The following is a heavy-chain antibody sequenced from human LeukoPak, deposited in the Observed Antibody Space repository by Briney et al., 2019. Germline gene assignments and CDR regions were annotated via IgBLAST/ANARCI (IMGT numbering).Heavy chain of an antibody. D-gene: IGHD6-13*01. J-gene: IGHJ4*02. CDR3: ARDFGRGQQV. CDR2: IYISGST. Sequence: SETLSLTCTVSGGSISSHYWGWIRQPPGKGLEWIGRIYISGSTNYNPSLKSRVTMSVDTSKNQFSLKPSSVTAADTAVYYCARDFGRGQQVWGQGTLVTVSS. CDR1: GGSISSHY. V-gene: IGHV4-4*07.